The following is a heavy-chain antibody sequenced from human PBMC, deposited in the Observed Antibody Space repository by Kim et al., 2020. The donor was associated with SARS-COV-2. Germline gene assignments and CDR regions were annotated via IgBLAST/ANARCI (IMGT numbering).Heavy chain of an antibody. V-gene: IGHV3-23*01. CDR2: ISGTGDST. D-gene: IGHD6-19*01. CDR1: GFTFSSYA. J-gene: IGHJ4*02. CDR3: AKKSGYSSGWYYDY. Sequence: GGSLRLSCVASGFTFSSYAMTWVRQAPGKGLEWVSAISGTGDSTVYADSVKGRFTISRDNSNNTLCLQMNSLRAEDTAVYYCAKKSGYSSGWYYDYWGQG.